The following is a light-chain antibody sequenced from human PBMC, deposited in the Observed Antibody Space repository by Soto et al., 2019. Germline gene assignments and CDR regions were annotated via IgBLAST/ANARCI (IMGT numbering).Light chain of an antibody. CDR3: QQYNNWPFT. CDR1: QSVSSN. CDR2: GAS. J-gene: IGKJ3*01. Sequence: EIVMTQSPATLSVSPGERATLSCRASQSVSSNLAWYQQKPGQAPRLLIYGASTRATGIPARFSGSGSGTAFTLTISSLQSEDFAVYYCQQYNNWPFTFGPGNKVDI. V-gene: IGKV3-15*01.